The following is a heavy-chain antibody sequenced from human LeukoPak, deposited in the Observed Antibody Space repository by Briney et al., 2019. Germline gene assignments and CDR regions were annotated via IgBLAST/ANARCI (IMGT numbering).Heavy chain of an antibody. J-gene: IGHJ4*02. CDR2: ISSSSSYT. D-gene: IGHD5-12*01. Sequence: GGSLRLSCAASGFTFSDYYMSWIPQAPGKGLEWVSYISSSSSYTNYADSVKGRFTISRDNAKNSLYLQMNSLRAEDTAVYYCARGGYSGYDWVDYWGQGTLVTVSS. CDR1: GFTFSDYY. CDR3: ARGGYSGYDWVDY. V-gene: IGHV3-11*05.